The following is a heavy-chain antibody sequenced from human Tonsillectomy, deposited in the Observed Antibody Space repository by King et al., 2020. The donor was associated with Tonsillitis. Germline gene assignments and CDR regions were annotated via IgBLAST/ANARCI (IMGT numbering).Heavy chain of an antibody. D-gene: IGHD5-18*01. J-gene: IGHJ4*02. CDR3: ARDVGGYSYGLFNY. Sequence: AQLVQSGAEVKKPGASVKVSCKASGYTFTGYYMHWVRQAPGQGLEWMGWINPNSGGTNYAQKFRGRVTMTRDTSISTAYMELSRLRSDDTALYYCARDVGGYSYGLFNYWGKGTLVTVSS. V-gene: IGHV1-2*02. CDR2: INPNSGGT. CDR1: GYTFTGYY.